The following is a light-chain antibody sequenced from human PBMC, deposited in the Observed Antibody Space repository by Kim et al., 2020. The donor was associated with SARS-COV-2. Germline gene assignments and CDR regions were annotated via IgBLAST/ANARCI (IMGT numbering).Light chain of an antibody. CDR2: GAS. CDR1: QSVSSSY. V-gene: IGKV3-20*01. J-gene: IGKJ1*01. CDR3: QQYGSSSWT. Sequence: SPGERATLSCRASQSVSSSYLAWYQQKPGQAPRRLIYGASSRATGIPDRFSGSGSGTDFTLTISRLEPEDFAVYYCQQYGSSSWTFGQGTKVDIK.